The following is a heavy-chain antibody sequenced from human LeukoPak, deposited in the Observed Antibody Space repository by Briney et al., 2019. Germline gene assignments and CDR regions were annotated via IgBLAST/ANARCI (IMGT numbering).Heavy chain of an antibody. CDR2: ISSSSSYI. V-gene: IGHV3-21*01. D-gene: IGHD2-2*02. CDR3: ARVWRPEVPAAIWGYYYYMDV. J-gene: IGHJ6*03. CDR1: GFTFSSYS. Sequence: GGALRLSCAASGFTFSSYSMNWVRQAPGKGLEWVSSISSSSSYIYYADSVKGRFTISRDNAKNSLYLQMNSLRAEDTAVYYCARVWRPEVPAAIWGYYYYMDVWGKGTTVTVSS.